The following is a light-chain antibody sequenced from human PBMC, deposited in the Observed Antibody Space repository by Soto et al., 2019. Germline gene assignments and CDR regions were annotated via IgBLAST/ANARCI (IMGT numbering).Light chain of an antibody. CDR2: AAS. J-gene: IGKJ4*01. CDR3: QQYNAYPLS. V-gene: IGKV1-16*01. CDR1: QGIRHQ. Sequence: DIQVTQSPSSLSASVGDRVTITCQTSQGIRHQLAWFQLKPGKAPQSLIYAASSLQSGVPSRFSGSGSERDFTLTISSLQPEDCATYYCQQYNAYPLSFGGGTKVEI.